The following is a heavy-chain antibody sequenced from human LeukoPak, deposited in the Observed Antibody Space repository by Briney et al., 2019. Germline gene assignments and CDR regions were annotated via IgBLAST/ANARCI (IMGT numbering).Heavy chain of an antibody. CDR1: GFIFSDYS. Sequence: PGGSLRLSCAASGFIFSDYSMNWVRQAPGKGLEWVSYISGGGSAIYYADSVKGRFTISRDNAKNSLYLQTNSLRAEDTAVYYCARLEFDPWGQGTLVTVSS. V-gene: IGHV3-48*01. J-gene: IGHJ5*02. CDR2: ISGGGSAI. CDR3: ARLEFDP.